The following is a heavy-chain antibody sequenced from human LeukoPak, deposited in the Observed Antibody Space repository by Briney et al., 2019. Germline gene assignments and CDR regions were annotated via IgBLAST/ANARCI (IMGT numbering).Heavy chain of an antibody. CDR3: ARDRINLGAFDI. D-gene: IGHD7-27*01. V-gene: IGHV4-30-4*02. J-gene: IGHJ3*02. CDR1: GGSITSGEHY. Sequence: PSETLSLTCTVSGGSITSGEHYCSWIRQPPGKGLEWIGYVAYTGSTNYNPSLSSRVTMSVDTSKNQFSLKLSSVTAADTAVYYCARDRINLGAFDIWGQGTMVTVSS. CDR2: VAYTGST.